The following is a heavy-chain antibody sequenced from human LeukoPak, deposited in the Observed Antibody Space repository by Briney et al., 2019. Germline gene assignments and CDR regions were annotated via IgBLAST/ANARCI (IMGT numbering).Heavy chain of an antibody. CDR3: AKNRIVVVVPTNWFDR. CDR2: ISYDGSNK. D-gene: IGHD2-15*01. V-gene: IGHV3-30*18. J-gene: IGHJ5*02. CDR1: GFTFSRYG. Sequence: PGGSLRLSCAASGFTFSRYGMHWVRQAPGKGLEWLAFISYDGSNKNYADSVKGRFTISRDNAKNTLYLQMNSLRAEDTAVYYCAKNRIVVVVPTNWFDRWGQGSLVTVSS.